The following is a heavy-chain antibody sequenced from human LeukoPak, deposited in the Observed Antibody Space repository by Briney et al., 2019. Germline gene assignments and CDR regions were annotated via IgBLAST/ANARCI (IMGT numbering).Heavy chain of an antibody. CDR2: IIPIFGTA. CDR3: ARGSGSRGLGAGEVAFDI. CDR1: GGTFSSYA. Sequence: GASVKVSCKASGGTFSSYAISWVRQAPGQGLEWMGGIIPIFGTANYAQKFQGRVTITADESTSTAYMELSSLRSEDTAVYYCARGSGSRGLGAGEVAFDIWGHGTMVTVSS. J-gene: IGHJ3*02. V-gene: IGHV1-69*13. D-gene: IGHD1-26*01.